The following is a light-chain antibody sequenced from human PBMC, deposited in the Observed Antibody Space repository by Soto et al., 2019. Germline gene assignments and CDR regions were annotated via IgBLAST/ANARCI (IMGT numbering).Light chain of an antibody. CDR1: QSISSY. CDR3: QQYNSHSGIT. J-gene: IGKJ5*01. Sequence: DIQMTQSPSSLSASVGDRVTITCRASQSISSYLNWYQQKPGKAPKLLIYAASSLQSGVPSRFSGSGSGTEFTLTISSLQPDDFATYYCQQYNSHSGITFGQGTRLEI. V-gene: IGKV1-39*01. CDR2: AAS.